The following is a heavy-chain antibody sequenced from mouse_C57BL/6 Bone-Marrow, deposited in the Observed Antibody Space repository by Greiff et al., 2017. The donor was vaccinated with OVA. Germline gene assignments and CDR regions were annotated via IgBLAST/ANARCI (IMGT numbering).Heavy chain of an antibody. CDR2: IHPNSGST. D-gene: IGHD1-1*01. Sequence: QVQLQQPGAELVKPGASVKLSCKASGYTFTSYWMHWVKQRPGQGLEWIGMIHPNSGSTNYNEKFKSKATLTVDKSSSTAYMQLSSLTSEDSAVYYCARLGTTVGYYFDHWGQGTTLTVSS. CDR3: ARLGTTVGYYFDH. J-gene: IGHJ2*01. CDR1: GYTFTSYW. V-gene: IGHV1-64*01.